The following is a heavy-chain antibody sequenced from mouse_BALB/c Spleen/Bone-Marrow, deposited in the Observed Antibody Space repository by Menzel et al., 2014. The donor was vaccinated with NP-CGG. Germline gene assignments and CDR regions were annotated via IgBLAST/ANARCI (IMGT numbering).Heavy chain of an antibody. J-gene: IGHJ4*01. Sequence: QVQLKESGAELVRPGTSVKVSCKASGYAFTNYWIEWVKQRPGQGLEWIGVINPGSGVSNYNEKFKGKATLTADKSSSTAYMQLSSLTSDDSAVYFCVREMTRYAMDYWGQGTSVTVSS. CDR1: GYAFTNYW. V-gene: IGHV1-54*01. CDR2: INPGSGVS. CDR3: VREMTRYAMDY.